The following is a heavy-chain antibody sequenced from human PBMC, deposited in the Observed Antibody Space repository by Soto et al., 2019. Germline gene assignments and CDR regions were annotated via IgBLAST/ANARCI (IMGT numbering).Heavy chain of an antibody. Sequence: ASVKVSCKASGGTFSTYTITWVRQAPGQGLEWMGRIIPIIGIINYAQKFQGRVTISADKFTGTAYMELTGLRSDDTAVYYCARDKDRLQLGGNYYYILDVWGQGTTVTVSS. J-gene: IGHJ6*02. CDR1: GGTFSTYT. CDR3: ARDKDRLQLGGNYYYILDV. V-gene: IGHV1-69*04. CDR2: IIPIIGII. D-gene: IGHD5-12*01.